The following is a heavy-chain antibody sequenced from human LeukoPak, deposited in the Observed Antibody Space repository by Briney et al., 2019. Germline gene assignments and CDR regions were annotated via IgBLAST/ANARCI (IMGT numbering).Heavy chain of an antibody. Sequence: SGTLSLTCVVSGDSISSSTWWNWVRQPPGKGLEWIGEMFHSGYTNYNPSLKSRVTISVDKSKNQFSLKLTSITAADTAVYYCASLGTTVTRVDYWGQGTLVTVSS. J-gene: IGHJ4*02. V-gene: IGHV4-4*02. CDR1: GDSISSSTW. CDR2: MFHSGYT. D-gene: IGHD4-17*01. CDR3: ASLGTTVTRVDY.